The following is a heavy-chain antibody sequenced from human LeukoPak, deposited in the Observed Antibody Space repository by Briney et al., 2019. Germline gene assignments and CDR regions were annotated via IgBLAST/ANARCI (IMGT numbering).Heavy chain of an antibody. V-gene: IGHV4-34*01. CDR3: ARDGLAAVLLWFGELGSGSNDAFDI. CDR2: INHSGST. D-gene: IGHD3-10*01. Sequence: PSETLSLTCAVYGGSFSGYYWSWIRQPPGKGLEWIGEINHSGSTNYNPSLKSRVTISVDTSKNQFSLKLTSVTAADTAVYYCARDGLAAVLLWFGELGSGSNDAFDIWGQGTMVTVSS. CDR1: GGSFSGYY. J-gene: IGHJ3*02.